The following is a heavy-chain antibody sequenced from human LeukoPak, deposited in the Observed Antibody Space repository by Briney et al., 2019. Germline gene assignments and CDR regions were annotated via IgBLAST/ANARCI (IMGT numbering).Heavy chain of an antibody. CDR1: GFTFSSYE. D-gene: IGHD3-10*02. J-gene: IGHJ4*02. CDR3: ARTVRGVIGY. CDR2: ISSSGSTI. Sequence: PGGSLRLSCAASGFTFSSYEMNWVCQAPGKGLEWVSYISSSGSTIYYADSVKGRFTISRDNAKNSLYLQMNSLRAEDTAVYYCARTVRGVIGYWGQGTLVTVSS. V-gene: IGHV3-48*03.